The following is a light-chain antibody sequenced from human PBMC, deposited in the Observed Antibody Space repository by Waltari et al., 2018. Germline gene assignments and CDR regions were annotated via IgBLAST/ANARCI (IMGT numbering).Light chain of an antibody. CDR1: QDIGNY. V-gene: IGKV1-16*02. CDR3: QQYSSNPLT. CDR2: AAS. Sequence: DIQMTQSPSSLSASVGDRVAITCRASQDIGNYLAWFQQKPGNAPKSLLYAASSLQGGVPSKFSGSGSGTDFTLTISSRQPEDFATYYCQQYSSNPLTFGGGTKVEIK. J-gene: IGKJ4*01.